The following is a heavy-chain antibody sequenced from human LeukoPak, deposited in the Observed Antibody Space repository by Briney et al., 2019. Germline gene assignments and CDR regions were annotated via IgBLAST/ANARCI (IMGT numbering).Heavy chain of an antibody. Sequence: ASVKVSCKASGYTFTGYYMHWVRQAPGQGLEWMGRINPNSGGTNYAQKFQGRVTMTRDTSISTAYMELSRLRSDDTAVYYCSRATVLRFLEGLPPGWFDPWGQGTLVTVSS. CDR3: SRATVLRFLEGLPPGWFDP. CDR1: GYTFTGYY. CDR2: INPNSGGT. D-gene: IGHD3-3*01. J-gene: IGHJ5*02. V-gene: IGHV1-2*06.